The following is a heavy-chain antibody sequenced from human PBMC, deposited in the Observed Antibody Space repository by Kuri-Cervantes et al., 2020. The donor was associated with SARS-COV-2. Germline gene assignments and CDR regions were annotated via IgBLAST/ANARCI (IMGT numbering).Heavy chain of an antibody. CDR1: GSSISSYY. V-gene: IGHV4-4*07. Sequence: SETLSLTCTVSGSSISSYYWSWIRQPAGKGLEWIGRIYTSGSTNYNPSLKSRVTMSVDTSKNQFSLKLSSVTAADTAAYYCARHTIFGAHDAFDIWGQGTMVTVSS. J-gene: IGHJ3*02. CDR3: ARHTIFGAHDAFDI. D-gene: IGHD3-3*01. CDR2: IYTSGST.